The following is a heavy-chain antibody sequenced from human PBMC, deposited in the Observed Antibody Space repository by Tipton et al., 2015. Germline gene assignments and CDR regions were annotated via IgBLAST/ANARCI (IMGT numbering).Heavy chain of an antibody. J-gene: IGHJ4*02. V-gene: IGHV4-4*02. CDR3: AGTTVVGHTGLGVDY. CDR2: IYHSADT. CDR1: GFSFSNYG. Sequence: SLRLSCAASGFSFSNYGMHWVRQAPGKGLEWIGQIYHSADTNYNPSLQSRVTMSVDTSKNQFSLKLSSVIAADTAVYYCAGTTVVGHTGLGVDYWGQGTLVTVSS. D-gene: IGHD6-19*01.